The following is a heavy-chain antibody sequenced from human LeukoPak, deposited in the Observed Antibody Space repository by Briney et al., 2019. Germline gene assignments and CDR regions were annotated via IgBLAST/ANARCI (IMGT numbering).Heavy chain of an antibody. CDR1: GGTFSSYA. V-gene: IGHV1-69*06. CDR2: IIPIFGTA. Sequence: GASVKVSCKASGGTFSSYAISWVRQAPGQGLEWMGGIIPIFGTANYAQKFQGRVTITADKSTSTAYMELSSLRSEDTAVYYCARDSAYSWFGELLPPFDPWGQGTLVTVSS. J-gene: IGHJ5*02. D-gene: IGHD3-10*01. CDR3: ARDSAYSWFGELLPPFDP.